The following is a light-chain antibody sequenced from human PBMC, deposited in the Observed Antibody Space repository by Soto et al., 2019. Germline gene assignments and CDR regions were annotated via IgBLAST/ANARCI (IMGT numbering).Light chain of an antibody. CDR1: SSNIGAGYD. Sequence: QSVLTQPPSVSGAPGQRVTISCTGSSSNIGAGYDVHWYQQFPGTTRKFLIYGNTNRPSGVPDRFSASKSGTSASLDITGLQAEDEAEYFCQSYDSSLTVVFGGGTKLTVL. V-gene: IGLV1-40*01. J-gene: IGLJ2*01. CDR3: QSYDSSLTVV. CDR2: GNT.